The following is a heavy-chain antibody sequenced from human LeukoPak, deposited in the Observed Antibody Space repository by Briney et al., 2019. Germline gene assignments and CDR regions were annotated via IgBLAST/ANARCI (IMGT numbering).Heavy chain of an antibody. V-gene: IGHV4-34*01. CDR2: INHSGST. Sequence: SETLSLTCAVYGGSFSGYYWSWIRQPPGKGLEWIGEINHSGSTNYNPSLKSRVTISVDTSENQFSLKLSSVTAADTAVYYCARTTVTSLYWYFDLWGRGTLVTVSS. J-gene: IGHJ2*01. CDR1: GGSFSGYY. CDR3: ARTTVTSLYWYFDL. D-gene: IGHD4-17*01.